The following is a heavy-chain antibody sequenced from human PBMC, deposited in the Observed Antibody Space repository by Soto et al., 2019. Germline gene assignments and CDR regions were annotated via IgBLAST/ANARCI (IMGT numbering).Heavy chain of an antibody. V-gene: IGHV3-23*01. Sequence: EVQLLESGGGLVQPGGSLRLSCAASGFTFSSYAMSWVRQAPGKGLEWVSGISGSGGSTYYADSVKGRFTISRDNSKNVLYLQMNSLRAEDTAVYYCATDQEVLLWFGALEAWGQGTLITVSS. CDR3: ATDQEVLLWFGALEA. CDR2: ISGSGGST. D-gene: IGHD3-10*01. CDR1: GFTFSSYA. J-gene: IGHJ5*02.